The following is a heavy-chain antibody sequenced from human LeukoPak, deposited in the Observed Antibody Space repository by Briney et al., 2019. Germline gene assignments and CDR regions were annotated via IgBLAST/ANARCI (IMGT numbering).Heavy chain of an antibody. V-gene: IGHV1-8*01. J-gene: IGHJ4*02. D-gene: IGHD3-10*01. CDR2: MNPKSGNT. CDR3: ARFLVRGIITNPIDS. Sequence: ASVKVSCKASGYTFTTYDISWVRQATGQGLEWMGWMNPKSGNTGYAQKFQGRVTMTRNTSINTAYTELSSLRSEDTAVYYCARFLVRGIITNPIDSWGQGTLVTVFS. CDR1: GYTFTTYD.